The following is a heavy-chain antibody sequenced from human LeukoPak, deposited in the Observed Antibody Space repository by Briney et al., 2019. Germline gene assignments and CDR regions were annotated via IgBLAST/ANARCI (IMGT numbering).Heavy chain of an antibody. CDR2: INQGGSEK. CDR3: GRGPGYRSDY. D-gene: IGHD5-12*01. CDR1: GLSLSTYW. V-gene: IGHV3-7*05. J-gene: IGHJ4*02. Sequence: GGSLRLSCAATGLSLSTYWMTWVRQAPGKGLEWVANINQGGSEKNYVGSVKGRFTISRDKAKKSLYLQMNSLRAEDTSVYYCGRGPGYRSDYWGQGTLVTVSS.